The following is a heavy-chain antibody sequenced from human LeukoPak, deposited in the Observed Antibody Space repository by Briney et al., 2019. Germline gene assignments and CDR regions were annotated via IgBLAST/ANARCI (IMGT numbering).Heavy chain of an antibody. CDR2: IYYSGTT. CDR3: ARAPGTTFDY. Sequence: ASETLSLTCTVSGASISSYFWSWIRQPPGKGLEWVGYIYYSGTTNYNPSLKSRVTISVDTSKNQFSLKLTSVTAADTAVYYCARAPGTTFDYWGHGNMVTVSS. V-gene: IGHV4-59*08. D-gene: IGHD4-17*01. J-gene: IGHJ4*01. CDR1: GASISSYF.